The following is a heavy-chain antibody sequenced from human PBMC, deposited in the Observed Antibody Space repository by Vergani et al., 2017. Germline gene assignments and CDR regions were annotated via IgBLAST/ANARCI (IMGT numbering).Heavy chain of an antibody. J-gene: IGHJ3*02. CDR1: GGSISSYY. D-gene: IGHD2-21*02. V-gene: IGHV4-59*01. CDR3: ERNPYCGGDCYSDAFDI. Sequence: QLQESGPGLVKPSETLSLTCTVSGGSISSYYWSWIRQPPGKGLEWIGYIYYSGSTNYNPSLKSRVTISVDTSKNQFSLKLSSVTAADTAVYYCERNPYCGGDCYSDAFDIWGQGTMVTVSS. CDR2: IYYSGST.